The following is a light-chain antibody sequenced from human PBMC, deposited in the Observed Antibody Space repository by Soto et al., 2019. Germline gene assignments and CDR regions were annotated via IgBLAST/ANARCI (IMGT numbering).Light chain of an antibody. CDR3: QQYANSHGT. Sequence: ENVMTQSPGTLSLSPGERATLSCRASQSVSTNYVAWYQQKPGQAPRLLIYGASSRASGIPDRLRGSGSGTDFTLTISRLEPEDFAVYYCQQYANSHGTFGQGTKVDIK. J-gene: IGKJ1*01. CDR2: GAS. V-gene: IGKV3-20*01. CDR1: QSVSTNY.